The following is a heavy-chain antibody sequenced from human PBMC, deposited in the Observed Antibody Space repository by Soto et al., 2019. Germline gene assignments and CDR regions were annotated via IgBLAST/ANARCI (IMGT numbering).Heavy chain of an antibody. CDR1: WDSVSRNSAA. Sequence: SHTLSLTCAIRWDSVSRNSAACNWIRQSPSRGLEWLGRTYYRSKWYNDYAVSVKSRITINPDTSKNQFSLQLNSVTPEDTAVYYCARDEGTGLLSLGPGYGMDVWGKGTTVTVSS. CDR2: TYYRSKWYN. CDR3: ARDEGTGLLSLGPGYGMDV. D-gene: IGHD1-1*01. V-gene: IGHV6-1*01. J-gene: IGHJ6*04.